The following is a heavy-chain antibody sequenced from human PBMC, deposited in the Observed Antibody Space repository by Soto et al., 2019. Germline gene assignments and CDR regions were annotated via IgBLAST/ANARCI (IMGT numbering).Heavy chain of an antibody. V-gene: IGHV4-4*07. CDR1: GGSISSFY. CDR2: IYTSGST. J-gene: IGHJ4*02. Sequence: NPSETLSLTCTVSGGSISSFYCNWIRQPAGKRLEWIGRIYTSGSTNYNPSLKSRVTMSVDTSKNLFSLKLSSVTAADTAMYYCARDHSSSSMDYWGQGTLVTVSS. CDR3: ARDHSSSSMDY. D-gene: IGHD6-6*01.